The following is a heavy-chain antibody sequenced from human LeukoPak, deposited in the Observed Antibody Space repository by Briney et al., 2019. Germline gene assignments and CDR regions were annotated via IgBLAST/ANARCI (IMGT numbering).Heavy chain of an antibody. V-gene: IGHV4-4*02. CDR2: IYHSGTT. J-gene: IGHJ4*02. CDR3: ASCLFDYYYFDQ. CDR1: GDSITSHNW. D-gene: IGHD3-10*01. Sequence: SETLSLTCAVSGDSITSHNWWSWVRQSPGKGLEWIEEIYHSGTTNYSPSLKSRVTISVDKSKNQLSLRLTSVTAADTAVYFCASCLFDYYYFDQWGQGTLVTASS.